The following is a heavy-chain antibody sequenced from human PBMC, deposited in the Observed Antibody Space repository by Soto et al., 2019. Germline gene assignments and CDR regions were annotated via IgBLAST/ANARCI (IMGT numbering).Heavy chain of an antibody. CDR2: IIPIFGTA. CDR3: ARTARPRYYDFWSGSPHYYYGMDV. J-gene: IGHJ6*02. Sequence: VKVSCKASGGTFSSYAISWVRQAPGQGLEWMGGIIPIFGTANYAQKFQGRVTITADESTSTAYMELSSLRSEDTAVYYCARTARPRYYDFWSGSPHYYYGMDVWGQGTTVTVSS. V-gene: IGHV1-69*13. D-gene: IGHD3-3*01. CDR1: GGTFSSYA.